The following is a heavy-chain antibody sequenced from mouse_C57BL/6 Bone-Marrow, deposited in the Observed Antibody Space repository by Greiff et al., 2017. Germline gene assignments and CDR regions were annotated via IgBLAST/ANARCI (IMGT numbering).Heavy chain of an antibody. D-gene: IGHD3-2*02. CDR2: IYPGDGDT. V-gene: IGHV1-80*01. CDR3: ARSGFPRGPFAY. J-gene: IGHJ3*01. Sequence: QVQLKESGAELVKPGASVKISCKASGYAFSSYWMNWVKQRPGKGLEWIGQIYPGDGDTNYNGKFKGKATLTADKSSSTAYMQHSSLTSEDSAVYCGARSGFPRGPFAYWGQGTLVTV. CDR1: GYAFSSYW.